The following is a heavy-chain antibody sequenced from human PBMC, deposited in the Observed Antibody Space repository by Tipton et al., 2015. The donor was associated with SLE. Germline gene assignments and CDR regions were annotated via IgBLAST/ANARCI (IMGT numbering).Heavy chain of an antibody. J-gene: IGHJ6*02. V-gene: IGHV1-46*01. CDR1: GYTFTNYY. Sequence: QLVQSGAEVKKPGASVKVSCKASGYTFTNYYMHWVRQAPGQGLEWMGIVNPSGGKTFYAKQFQGRVTMTTDTSTNTAYMELSSLRSNDTAVYYCARDTFSGYYGMDVWGQGTTVTVSS. CDR3: ARDTFSGYYGMDV. CDR2: VNPSGGKT.